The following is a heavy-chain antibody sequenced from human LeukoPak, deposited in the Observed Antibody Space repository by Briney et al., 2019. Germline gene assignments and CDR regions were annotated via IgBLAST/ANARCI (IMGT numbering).Heavy chain of an antibody. Sequence: SETLSLTCTVSGGSISSSSYYWGWIRQPPGKGLEWIGSIYYSGSTYYNPSLKSRVTISVDTSKNQFSLKLSSVTAADTAVDYCARDPGDPLIDYWGQGTLVTVSS. D-gene: IGHD7-27*01. J-gene: IGHJ4*02. CDR2: IYYSGST. V-gene: IGHV4-39*07. CDR1: GGSISSSSYY. CDR3: ARDPGDPLIDY.